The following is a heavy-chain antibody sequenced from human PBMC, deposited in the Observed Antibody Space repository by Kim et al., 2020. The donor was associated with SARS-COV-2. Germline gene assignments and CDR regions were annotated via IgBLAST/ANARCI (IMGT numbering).Heavy chain of an antibody. CDR3: ANGFF. D-gene: IGHD2-2*03. J-gene: IGHJ4*02. Sequence: GGSLRLSCTASEFTVNSDFMKWVRLAPGKGLEWVSIIFNDGRTFYTDSVKGRFTISRDTSKNILYLQMNSLRVEDTALYYCANGFFWGQGTLVTVSS. CDR2: IFNDGRT. CDR1: EFTVNSDF. V-gene: IGHV3-53*01.